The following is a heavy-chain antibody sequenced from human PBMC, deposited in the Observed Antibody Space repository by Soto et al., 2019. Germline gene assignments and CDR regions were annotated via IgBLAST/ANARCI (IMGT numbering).Heavy chain of an antibody. J-gene: IGHJ3*01. D-gene: IGHD2-8*01. V-gene: IGHV1-3*04. CDR3: ARKGDRRILRDTFDF. CDR2: INTDNGYT. CDR1: GYAFTHYA. Sequence: XSVQVSCNSSGYAFTHYARHLVRQAPGQGLEWLGWINTDNGYTAFSQKFQGRVSITMDTSASTAYVELSSLTSEDTGVYYCARKGDRRILRDTFDFWGHGTLATVSS.